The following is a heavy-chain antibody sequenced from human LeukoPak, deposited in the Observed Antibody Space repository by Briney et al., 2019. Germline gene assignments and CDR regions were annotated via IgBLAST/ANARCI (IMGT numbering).Heavy chain of an antibody. V-gene: IGHV3-30*04. Sequence: SLRLSCAASGFTFFTYGFHWVRQAPGKGLEWVALISYDGRSKYYADSVKGRFTISRDISENTLSLQMNSLRAEDTGVYYCARDLTYFSDSSGYYGGDYWGQGTLVTVSS. D-gene: IGHD3-22*01. CDR1: GFTFFTYG. CDR2: ISYDGRSK. J-gene: IGHJ4*02. CDR3: ARDLTYFSDSSGYYGGDY.